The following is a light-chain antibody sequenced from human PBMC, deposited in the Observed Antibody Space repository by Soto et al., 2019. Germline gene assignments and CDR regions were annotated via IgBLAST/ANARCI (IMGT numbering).Light chain of an antibody. V-gene: IGKV3-15*01. CDR2: GAS. J-gene: IGKJ1*01. Sequence: EIVMTQSPVTLSVSPGERAALSCRASQSISSNVAWYQQKPGQAPRLLIYGASTRATGIPARFSGSGSGTDFTLTISSLEPEDFAVYYCHQRQSWPRTFGQGTKVDIK. CDR1: QSISSN. CDR3: HQRQSWPRT.